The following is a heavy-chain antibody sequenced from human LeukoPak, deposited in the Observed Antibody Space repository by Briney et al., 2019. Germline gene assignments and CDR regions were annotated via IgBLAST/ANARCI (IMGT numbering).Heavy chain of an antibody. Sequence: ASVKVSCKASGYTFTSYDINWVRQATGQGLECMGWMNPNSGNTGYAQKFQGRVTMTRNTSISTAYMELSSLRSEDTAVYYCARGLFHDFWSGYYHWGQGTLVTVSS. CDR2: MNPNSGNT. J-gene: IGHJ5*02. V-gene: IGHV1-8*01. CDR3: ARGLFHDFWSGYYH. D-gene: IGHD3-3*01. CDR1: GYTFTSYD.